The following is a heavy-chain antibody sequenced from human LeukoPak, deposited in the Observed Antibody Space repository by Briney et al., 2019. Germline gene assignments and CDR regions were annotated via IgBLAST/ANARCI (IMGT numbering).Heavy chain of an antibody. Sequence: SETLSLTCTVSGGSVNSYYWSWIRQPPGKGLEWIGNIYYDGSTYYNPSLKSRVTISVDTSKNQFSLKLSSVTAADTAVYYCARTAMADFDYWGQGTLVTVSS. D-gene: IGHD5-18*01. V-gene: IGHV4-59*08. J-gene: IGHJ4*02. CDR2: IYYDGST. CDR3: ARTAMADFDY. CDR1: GGSVNSYY.